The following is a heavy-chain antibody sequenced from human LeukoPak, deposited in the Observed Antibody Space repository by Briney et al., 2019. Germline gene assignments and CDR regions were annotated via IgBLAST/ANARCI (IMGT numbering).Heavy chain of an antibody. CDR3: AKGVGATRIFDY. Sequence: GRSLRLSCVASGFTFSSYGMHWVRQAPGEGPEGVAFISYDGSNKYYADSVKGGFTISRDNSKNTLYLQMNSLRAEDTAMYYCAKGVGATRIFDYWGQGTLVTVSS. V-gene: IGHV3-30*18. D-gene: IGHD1-26*01. CDR1: GFTFSSYG. J-gene: IGHJ4*02. CDR2: ISYDGSNK.